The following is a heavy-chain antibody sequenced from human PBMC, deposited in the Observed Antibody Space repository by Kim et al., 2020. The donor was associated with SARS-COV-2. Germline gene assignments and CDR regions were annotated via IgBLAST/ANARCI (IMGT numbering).Heavy chain of an antibody. CDR3: ARHGVRGVISMDYYYYYYMDV. V-gene: IGHV5-51*01. CDR2: IYPGDSDT. D-gene: IGHD3-10*01. CDR1: GYSFTSYW. J-gene: IGHJ6*03. Sequence: GESLKISCKGSGYSFTSYWIGWVRQMPGKGLEWMGIIYPGDSDTRYSPSFQGQVTISADKSISTAYLQWSSLKASDTAMYYCARHGVRGVISMDYYYYYYMDVWGKGTTVTVSS.